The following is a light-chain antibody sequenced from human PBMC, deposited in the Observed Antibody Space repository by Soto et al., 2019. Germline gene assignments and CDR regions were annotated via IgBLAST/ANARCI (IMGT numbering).Light chain of an antibody. Sequence: QSVLTQPPSVSAAPGQKVTISCSGSSSSIGNNYVSWYHHLPGTAPKLLIYENNKRPSGIPDRFSASKSGTSASLGITGLQSGDEADYYCGTWDGSLSARVFGGGTKLTVL. CDR2: ENN. V-gene: IGLV1-51*02. J-gene: IGLJ3*02. CDR1: SSSIGNNY. CDR3: GTWDGSLSARV.